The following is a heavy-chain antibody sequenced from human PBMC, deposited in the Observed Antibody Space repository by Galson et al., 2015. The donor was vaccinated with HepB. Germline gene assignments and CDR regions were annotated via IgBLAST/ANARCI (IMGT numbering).Heavy chain of an antibody. CDR1: GFTFDDYT. Sequence: SLRLSCAASGFTFDDYTMHWVRQAPGKGLEWVSLINDDGSSTKYADSVRGRFTISRDNAKNTLYLQMNSLKAEDTAVYYCARREQLIHLGAFDVWGQGTMVTVSS. J-gene: IGHJ3*01. CDR2: INDDGSST. D-gene: IGHD1-26*01. CDR3: ARREQLIHLGAFDV. V-gene: IGHV3-74*01.